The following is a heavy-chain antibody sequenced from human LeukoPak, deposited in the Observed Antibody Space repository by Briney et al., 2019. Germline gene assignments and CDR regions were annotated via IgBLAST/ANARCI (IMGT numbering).Heavy chain of an antibody. D-gene: IGHD4-17*01. CDR2: ISGGSEST. CDR3: AKRKYGDYLLDY. J-gene: IGHJ4*02. CDR1: GFTFSSYA. Sequence: GGSLRLSCAASGFTFSSYAMNWVRQAPGKGLEWVSGISGGSESTYYADSVQGRFTISRDNSKNMLYLHTNSLRAEDTAVYYCAKRKYGDYLLDYWGQGTLVTVSS. V-gene: IGHV3-23*01.